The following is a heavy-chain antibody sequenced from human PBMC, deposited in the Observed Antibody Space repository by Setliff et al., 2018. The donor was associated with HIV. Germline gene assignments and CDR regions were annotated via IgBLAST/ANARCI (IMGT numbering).Heavy chain of an antibody. CDR3: IIAYSSGWLAPMGFDS. D-gene: IGHD6-19*01. CDR2: IYTDGST. J-gene: IGHJ4*02. Sequence: SETLSLTCTVSGGSISSGTYYWSWIRQPAGKGLEWIGHIYTDGSTNFNPSLRSRVTISADTPKNQLSLKLSSVTAADTAVYYCIIAYSSGWLAPMGFDSWGQGTLVTVSS. CDR1: GGSISSGTYY. V-gene: IGHV4-61*09.